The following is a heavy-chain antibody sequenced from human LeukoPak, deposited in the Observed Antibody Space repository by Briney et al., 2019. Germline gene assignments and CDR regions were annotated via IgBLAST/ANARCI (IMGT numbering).Heavy chain of an antibody. Sequence: ASVKVSCKASGYTFTSFDINWVRQATGQGLEWMGWMNPNSGNTGYAQKFQGRVTMTRNTSISTAYMELSSLRSEDTAVYYCVSTGITMVRGVIITGEKGDWFDPWGQGTLVTVSS. V-gene: IGHV1-8*01. CDR3: VSTGITMVRGVIITGEKGDWFDP. J-gene: IGHJ5*02. CDR1: GYTFTSFD. CDR2: MNPNSGNT. D-gene: IGHD3-10*01.